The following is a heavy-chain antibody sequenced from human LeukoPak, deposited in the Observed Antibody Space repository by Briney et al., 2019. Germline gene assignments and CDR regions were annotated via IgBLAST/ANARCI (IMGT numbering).Heavy chain of an antibody. D-gene: IGHD5-18*01. CDR3: ARDSGYSYGYPPYDAFDI. CDR2: IYYSGST. V-gene: IGHV4-59*01. Sequence: PSETLSLTCTVSGGSISSYYWSWIRQPPGKGLEWIGYIYYSGSTNYNPSLKSRVTISVDTSKNQFSLKLSSVTAADTAVYYCARDSGYSYGYPPYDAFDIWGQGTMVTVSS. CDR1: GGSISSYY. J-gene: IGHJ3*02.